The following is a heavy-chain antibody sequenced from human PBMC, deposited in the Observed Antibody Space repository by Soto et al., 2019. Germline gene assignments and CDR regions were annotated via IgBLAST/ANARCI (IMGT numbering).Heavy chain of an antibody. J-gene: IGHJ4*02. CDR2: VYYSGST. V-gene: IGHV4-59*08. CDR3: ATRPKSRQWLAYFDY. Sequence: PSETPSLTCTVSGDSVSVYYWSWMRQPPGKGLEWIGYVYYSGSTNYNPSLKTRVTISVDTSNNHFSLELTSLTAEDTAVYYCATRPKSRQWLAYFDYWGQGILVTV. CDR1: GDSVSVYY. D-gene: IGHD6-19*01.